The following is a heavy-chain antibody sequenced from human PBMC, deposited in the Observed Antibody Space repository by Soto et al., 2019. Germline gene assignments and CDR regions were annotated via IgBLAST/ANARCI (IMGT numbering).Heavy chain of an antibody. V-gene: IGHV4-39*01. CDR1: GGSISSSSYY. Sequence: PSETLSLTCTVSGGSISSSSYYWGWIRQPPGKGLEWIGSIYYSGSTYYNPSLKSRVTISVDTSKNQFSLKLSSVTAADTAVYYCARGITIFGVVITYYNWFDPWGQGTLVTVSS. D-gene: IGHD3-3*01. J-gene: IGHJ5*02. CDR2: IYYSGST. CDR3: ARGITIFGVVITYYNWFDP.